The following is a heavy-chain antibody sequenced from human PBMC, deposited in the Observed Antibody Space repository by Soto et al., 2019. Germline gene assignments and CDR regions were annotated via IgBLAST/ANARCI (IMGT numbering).Heavy chain of an antibody. Sequence: QVQLQESGPGLVKPSETLSLTCTVSGGSISSYYWSWIRQPPGKGLEWIGYIYYSGSTNYNPSLKSRVTISVDTSKNRFSLKLSSVTAADTAVYYCARAPYYYGSGSSPLPRYYYYMDVWGKGTTVTVSS. CDR2: IYYSGST. J-gene: IGHJ6*03. V-gene: IGHV4-59*08. CDR1: GGSISSYY. CDR3: ARAPYYYGSGSSPLPRYYYYMDV. D-gene: IGHD3-10*01.